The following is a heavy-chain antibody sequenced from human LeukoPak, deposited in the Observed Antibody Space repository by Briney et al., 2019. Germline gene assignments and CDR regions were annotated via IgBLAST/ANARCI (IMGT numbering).Heavy chain of an antibody. V-gene: IGHV1-2*02. J-gene: IGHJ4*02. Sequence: ASVKVSCKASGYTFTGYYMHWVRQAPEQGLEWMGWINPNSGGTNYAQKFQGRVTMIRDTSISTAYMELSRLRSDDTAVYYCARDVRWELLGSDFDYWGQGTLVTVSS. CDR3: ARDVRWELLGSDFDY. CDR2: INPNSGGT. D-gene: IGHD1-26*01. CDR1: GYTFTGYY.